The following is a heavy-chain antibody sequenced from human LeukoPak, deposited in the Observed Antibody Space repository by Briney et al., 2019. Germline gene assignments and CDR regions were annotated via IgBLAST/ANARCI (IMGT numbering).Heavy chain of an antibody. CDR1: GGSFSGYY. V-gene: IGHV4-34*01. D-gene: IGHD3-22*01. CDR3: ARIIGQYYYDTSGPHFDY. CDR2: INHRGTI. J-gene: IGHJ4*02. Sequence: PSETLSLTCAVYGGSFSGYYWSWIRQSPGKGLEWIGEINHRGTINYNPSLKRRVTISVDTASNQLSLKLRSVTAADTAVYYCARIIGQYYYDTSGPHFDYWGQGTLVTVPS.